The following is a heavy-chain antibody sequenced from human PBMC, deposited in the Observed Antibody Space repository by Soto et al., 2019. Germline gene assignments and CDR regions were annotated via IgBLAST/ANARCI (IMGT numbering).Heavy chain of an antibody. CDR1: GFTFSSYE. V-gene: IGHV3-48*03. Sequence: PGGSLRLSCAASGFTFSSYEMNWVRQAPGKGLEWVSYISSSGSTIYYADSVKGRFTISRDNAKNSLYLQMNSLRAEDTAVYYCAGDTAMASLDYWGQGTLVTVSS. D-gene: IGHD5-18*01. J-gene: IGHJ4*02. CDR2: ISSSGSTI. CDR3: AGDTAMASLDY.